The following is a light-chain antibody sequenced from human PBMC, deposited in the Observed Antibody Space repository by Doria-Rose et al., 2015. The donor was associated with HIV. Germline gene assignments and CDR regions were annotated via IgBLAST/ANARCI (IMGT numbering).Light chain of an antibody. Sequence: LTQSPGTLSLSPGERATLSRRASQRVKSSYLAWYQQMPGQAPRLLIYDASTRATGIPDRSSGSGSGTDFTLTISRLEPEDVAVYYCQQYGTSRGTFGQGTRLEIK. CDR1: QRVKSSY. CDR2: DAS. CDR3: QQYGTSRGT. V-gene: IGKV3-20*01. J-gene: IGKJ5*01.